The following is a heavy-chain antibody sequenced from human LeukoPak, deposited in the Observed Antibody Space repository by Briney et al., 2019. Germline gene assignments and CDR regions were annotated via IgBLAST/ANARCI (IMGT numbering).Heavy chain of an antibody. D-gene: IGHD6-13*01. Sequence: GGSLRLSCAASGFTFSSYAMHWVRQAPGKGLEWVAVISYDGSNKYYADSVKGRFTISRDNSKNTLYLQMNSLRAEDTAVYYCAKGTEYSSSWYDYWGQGTLVTVSS. CDR2: ISYDGSNK. CDR1: GFTFSSYA. CDR3: AKGTEYSSSWYDY. V-gene: IGHV3-30*04. J-gene: IGHJ4*02.